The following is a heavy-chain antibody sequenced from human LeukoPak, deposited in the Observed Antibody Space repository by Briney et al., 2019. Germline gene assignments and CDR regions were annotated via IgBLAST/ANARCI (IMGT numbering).Heavy chain of an antibody. D-gene: IGHD2-2*01. CDR2: INSDGSST. CDR1: GFTFSSYW. J-gene: IGHJ5*02. Sequence: GGSLRLSCAASGFTFSSYWTHWVRQAPGKGLVWVSRINSDGSSTSYADSVKGRFTISRDNAKNTLYLQMNSLRAEDTAVYYCARGLPAANWFDPWGQGTLVTVSS. V-gene: IGHV3-74*01. CDR3: ARGLPAANWFDP.